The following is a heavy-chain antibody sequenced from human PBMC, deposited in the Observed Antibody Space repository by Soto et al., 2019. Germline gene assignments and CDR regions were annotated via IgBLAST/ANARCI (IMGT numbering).Heavy chain of an antibody. CDR1: GFTFDDYA. V-gene: IGHV3-9*01. Sequence: EVQLEESGGGLVQPGRSLRLSCAASGFTFDDYAMHWVRQVPGKGLEWVSGISWNSGSIGYADSVKGRFTISRDNAKNTLYLQTNHLRAEDAGLYYCVALFDISTGHSFDYWGQGTLVTVSS. CDR2: ISWNSGSI. J-gene: IGHJ4*02. D-gene: IGHD3-9*01. CDR3: VALFDISTGHSFDY.